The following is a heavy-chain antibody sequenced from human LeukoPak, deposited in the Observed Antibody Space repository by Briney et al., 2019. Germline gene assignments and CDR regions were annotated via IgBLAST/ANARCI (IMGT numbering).Heavy chain of an antibody. D-gene: IGHD5-18*01. CDR3: ARVGGNSYDNYYCNYGTDV. CDR1: GGTFSSYA. V-gene: IGHV1-69*13. J-gene: IGHJ6*02. CDR2: IIPIFGTA. Sequence: SVKVSCKASGGTFSSYAISWVRQAPGQGLEWMGGIIPIFGTANYAQKFQGRVTITADESTSTAYMELSSLRSEDTAVYYCARVGGNSYDNYYCNYGTDVCRQGTTITVTS.